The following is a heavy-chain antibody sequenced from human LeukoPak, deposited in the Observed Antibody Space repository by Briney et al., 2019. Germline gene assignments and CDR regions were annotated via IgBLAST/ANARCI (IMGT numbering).Heavy chain of an antibody. CDR2: SYYSSKWYN. Sequence: SQTLSLTCAISGDSVSSNSAAWNWIRQSPSRGLEWLGRSYYSSKWYNDYAVSVKSRITINPDTSKNQFSLQLNSVTPEDTALYYCARGAVAVRNAFDIWVHATIVTVSS. V-gene: IGHV6-1*01. J-gene: IGHJ3*02. CDR1: GDSVSSNSAA. CDR3: ARGAVAVRNAFDI. D-gene: IGHD6-19*01.